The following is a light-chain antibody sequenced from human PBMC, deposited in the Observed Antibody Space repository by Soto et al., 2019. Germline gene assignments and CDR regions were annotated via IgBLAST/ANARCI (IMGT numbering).Light chain of an antibody. CDR3: QQYSNWPLLS. CDR2: GAS. V-gene: IGKV3-15*01. J-gene: IGKJ4*01. Sequence: EVVLTQSPATLSVSPGAGATLSCRASQSVGSNLAWYQQKPGQTPRVLIYGASTRAIGIPARFCGSGFGTEFTLTISSLQSEDFVVYYCQQYSNWPLLSFGGGTKVDIK. CDR1: QSVGSN.